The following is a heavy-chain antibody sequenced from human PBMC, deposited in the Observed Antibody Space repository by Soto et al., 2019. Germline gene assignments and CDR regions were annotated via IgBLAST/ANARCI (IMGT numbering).Heavy chain of an antibody. V-gene: IGHV1-18*01. CDR1: GYTFTSDG. CDR2: ISAYNGNT. CDR3: ARGPGVYDILIGQDY. Sequence: ASVKVSCKASGYTFTSDGISWVRQAPGQGLEWMGWISAYNGNTNYAQKLQGRVTMTTDTSTSTAYMELRSLRSDDTAVYYCARGPGVYDILIGQDYWGQGTLVTVSS. J-gene: IGHJ4*02. D-gene: IGHD3-9*01.